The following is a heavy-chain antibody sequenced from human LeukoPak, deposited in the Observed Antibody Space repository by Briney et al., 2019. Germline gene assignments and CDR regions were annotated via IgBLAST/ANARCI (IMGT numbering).Heavy chain of an antibody. D-gene: IGHD2-2*02. CDR1: GGSISSGGYS. CDR3: ARIVVVPAAIVFGYFDY. J-gene: IGHJ4*02. V-gene: IGHV4-31*03. Sequence: SQTLSPTCTVSGGSISSGGYSWSWIRQHPGKGLEWVGYIYYSGSTYYNPSLKSRVTISVDTSKNQFSLKLSSVTAADTAVYYCARIVVVPAAIVFGYFDYWGQGTLVTVSS. CDR2: IYYSGST.